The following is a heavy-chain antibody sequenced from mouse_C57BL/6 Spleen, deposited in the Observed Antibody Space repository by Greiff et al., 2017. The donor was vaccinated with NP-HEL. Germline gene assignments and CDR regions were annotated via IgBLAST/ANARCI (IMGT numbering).Heavy chain of an antibody. Sequence: EVKLVESGGGLVQPGGSLKLSCAASGFTFSDYGMAWVRQAPRKGPEWVAFISNLAYSIYYADTVTGRFTSSRENAKNTLYLEMSSLRSEDTAMYYCARHGDDYDGGYFDYWGQGTTLTVSS. CDR3: ARHGDDYDGGYFDY. V-gene: IGHV5-15*01. CDR2: ISNLAYSI. J-gene: IGHJ2*01. D-gene: IGHD2-4*01. CDR1: GFTFSDYG.